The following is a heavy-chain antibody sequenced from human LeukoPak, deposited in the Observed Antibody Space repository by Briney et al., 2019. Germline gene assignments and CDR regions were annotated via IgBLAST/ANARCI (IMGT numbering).Heavy chain of an antibody. CDR3: ARHGTRAGSGWMTWYFDL. V-gene: IGHV4-59*08. Sequence: PSETLSLTCTVSGGSISSYYWSWIRQPPGKGLEWIGYIYYSGSTNYNPSLKSRVTISVDTSKNQFSLKLSSVTAADTAVYYCARHGTRAGSGWMTWYFDLWGRGTLVTVSS. D-gene: IGHD3-22*01. J-gene: IGHJ2*01. CDR2: IYYSGST. CDR1: GGSISSYY.